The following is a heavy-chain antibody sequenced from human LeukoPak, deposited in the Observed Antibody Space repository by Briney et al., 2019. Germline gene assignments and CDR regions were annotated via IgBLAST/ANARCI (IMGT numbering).Heavy chain of an antibody. V-gene: IGHV4-39*01. Sequence: PSETLSLTCTVSGGSISSSSYYWGWIRQPPGKGLEWIGSIYYSGSTYYNPSLKSRVTISVDTSKNQFSLKLSSVTAADTAVYYCARLCKQWLSSYYYMDVWGKGTTVTISS. CDR2: IYYSGST. J-gene: IGHJ6*03. CDR1: GGSISSSSYY. CDR3: ARLCKQWLSSYYYMDV. D-gene: IGHD6-19*01.